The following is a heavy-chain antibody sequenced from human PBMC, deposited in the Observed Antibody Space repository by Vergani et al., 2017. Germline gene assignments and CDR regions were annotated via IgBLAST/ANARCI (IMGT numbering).Heavy chain of an antibody. CDR2: MYHSGST. J-gene: IGHJ5*02. CDR3: GRVADFYGLGSRLLDL. Sequence: QVRLQESGPGLVKPSATLSLTCSVSGGSMSGYYWSWLRQPPGKELEWVGYMYHSGSTNYNPFLETRVTISGDTSRNQFSLKLYAVTAADTVVYYCGRVADFYGLGSRLLDLWGQGTLVTVSS. V-gene: IGHV4-59*01. CDR1: GGSMSGYY. D-gene: IGHD3-10*01.